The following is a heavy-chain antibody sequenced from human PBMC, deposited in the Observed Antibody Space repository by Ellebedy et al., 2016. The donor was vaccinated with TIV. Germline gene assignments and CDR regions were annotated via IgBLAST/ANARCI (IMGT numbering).Heavy chain of an antibody. D-gene: IGHD2-8*01. J-gene: IGHJ6*02. Sequence: ASVKVSCKVSGYTLTELSMHWVRQAPGKGLEWMGSFDPEDGETIYAQKFQGRVTMTEDTSTDTAYMELSSLRSEDTAVYYCARDKRGFRNGFDYYYGRDVWGQGTTVTVSS. CDR3: ARDKRGFRNGFDYYYGRDV. CDR1: GYTLTELS. V-gene: IGHV1-24*01. CDR2: FDPEDGET.